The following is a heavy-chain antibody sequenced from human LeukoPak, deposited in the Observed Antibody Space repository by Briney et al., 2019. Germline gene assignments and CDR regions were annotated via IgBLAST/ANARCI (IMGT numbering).Heavy chain of an antibody. Sequence: SETLSLTCTVSGYSISSGYYWGWIRQPPGKGLEWIGSIYHSGSTYYNPSLKSRVTMSIDTSNNQFSLRLRFVTAADTAVYYCARDSGTTGEVKFDPWGQGTLVTVSS. CDR1: GYSISSGYY. CDR2: IYHSGST. J-gene: IGHJ5*02. CDR3: ARDSGTTGEVKFDP. V-gene: IGHV4-38-2*02. D-gene: IGHD3-10*01.